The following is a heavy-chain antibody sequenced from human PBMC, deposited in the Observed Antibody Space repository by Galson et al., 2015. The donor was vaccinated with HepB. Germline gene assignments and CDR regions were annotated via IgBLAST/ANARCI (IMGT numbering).Heavy chain of an antibody. D-gene: IGHD3-22*01. J-gene: IGHJ4*02. CDR3: ASFFYLDYDSSGSHFDY. V-gene: IGHV4-34*01. Sequence: SETLSLTCAVYGGSFSGYYWSWIRQPPGKGLEWIGEINHSGSTNYNPSLKSRVTISVDTSKNQFSLKLSSVTAADTAVYYCASFFYLDYDSSGSHFDYWGQGTLVTVSS. CDR1: GGSFSGYY. CDR2: INHSGST.